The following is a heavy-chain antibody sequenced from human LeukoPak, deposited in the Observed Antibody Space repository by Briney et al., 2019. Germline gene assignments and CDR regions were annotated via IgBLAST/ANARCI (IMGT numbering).Heavy chain of an antibody. Sequence: GGSLRLSCAASGFTFSSYDMHWVRQATGKGLEWVSAIGTASDTYYPGSVKGRFTISRENAKNSLYLQMNSLGDGDTAVYYCARGGITFGGVIVLGMDVWGQGTTVTVSS. V-gene: IGHV3-13*01. CDR1: GFTFSSYD. D-gene: IGHD3-16*02. CDR2: IGTASDT. CDR3: ARGGITFGGVIVLGMDV. J-gene: IGHJ6*02.